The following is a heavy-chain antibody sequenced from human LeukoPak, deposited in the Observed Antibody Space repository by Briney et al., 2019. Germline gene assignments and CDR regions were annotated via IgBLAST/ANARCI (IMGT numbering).Heavy chain of an antibody. CDR3: AREGGRLTGTTDAFDI. CDR1: GFTFSSYE. J-gene: IGHJ3*02. CDR2: ISSSASTI. Sequence: GGSLRLSCAASGFTFSSYEMNWVRQAPGKGLEWVSYISSSASTIYFADPVKGRFTISRDNAKNSLYLQVDSLRAEDTAVYYCAREGGRLTGTTDAFDIWGQGTMVTVSS. V-gene: IGHV3-48*03. D-gene: IGHD1-20*01.